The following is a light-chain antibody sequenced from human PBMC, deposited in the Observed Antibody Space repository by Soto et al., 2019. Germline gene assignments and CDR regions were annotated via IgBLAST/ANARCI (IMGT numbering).Light chain of an antibody. CDR3: LQDYNYPYT. J-gene: IGKJ2*01. V-gene: IGKV1-6*02. CDR1: QFIRTD. Sequence: AIPVTQSPSSLSASVGDRVTLTCRSSQFIRTDLAWYQQKPGKAPKLLVYAGSTLQSGVPSRFSGSGSGTDFTLTISGLQPEDFATYYCLQDYNYPYTFGQGTLLEIK. CDR2: AGS.